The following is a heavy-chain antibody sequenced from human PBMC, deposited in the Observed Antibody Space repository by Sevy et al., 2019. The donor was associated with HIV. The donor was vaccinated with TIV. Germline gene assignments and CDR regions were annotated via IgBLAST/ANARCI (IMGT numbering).Heavy chain of an antibody. Sequence: GESLKISCKGSEYNFTNYWIGWVRQMPGKGLEWMGIIYPGDSGTRYSPSFQDQVTISADKSISTAYLQWSSLKASDNAMYYCARISSSPRAYYYYFGMDVWGQGTTVTVSS. CDR1: EYNFTNYW. D-gene: IGHD6-6*01. CDR3: ARISSSPRAYYYYFGMDV. CDR2: IYPGDSGT. V-gene: IGHV5-51*01. J-gene: IGHJ6*02.